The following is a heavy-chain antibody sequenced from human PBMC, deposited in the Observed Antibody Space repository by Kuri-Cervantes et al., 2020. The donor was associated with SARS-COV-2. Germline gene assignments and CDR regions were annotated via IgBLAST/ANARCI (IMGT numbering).Heavy chain of an antibody. Sequence: GGSLRLSCAASGFTFDDYAMHWVRQAPGKGLEWVSGISWNSGSIGYADSVKGRFTISRDNAKNSLYLQMNSLRAEDTALYYCAKDELEWLSGVIDWGQGTLVTVSS. V-gene: IGHV3-9*01. CDR3: AKDELEWLSGVID. CDR2: ISWNSGSI. D-gene: IGHD3-3*01. CDR1: GFTFDDYA. J-gene: IGHJ4*02.